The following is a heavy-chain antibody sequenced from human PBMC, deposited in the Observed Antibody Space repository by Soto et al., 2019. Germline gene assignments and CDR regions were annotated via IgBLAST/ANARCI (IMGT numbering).Heavy chain of an antibody. CDR3: ARGSDGDYYYYMDV. CDR2: INHSGST. CDR1: GGSFSGYY. Sequence: SETLSLTCAVYGGSFSGYYWSWIRQPPGKGLEWIGEINHSGSTNYNPSLKSRVTISVDTSKNQFSLKLSSVTAADTAVYYCARGSDGDYYYYMDVWGKGTTVTVSS. V-gene: IGHV4-34*01. J-gene: IGHJ6*03. D-gene: IGHD4-17*01.